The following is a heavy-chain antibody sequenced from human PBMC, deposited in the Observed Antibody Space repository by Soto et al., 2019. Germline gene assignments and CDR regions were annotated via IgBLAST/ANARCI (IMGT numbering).Heavy chain of an antibody. CDR1: GGSFSGYY. D-gene: IGHD6-13*01. Sequence: PSETLSLTCAVYGGSFSGYYWSWIRQPPGKGLEWIGEINHSGSTNYNPSLKSQVTISVDTSKNQFSLKLSSVTAAATAVYYCARAHYSRSSYWGQGTLVTVSS. CDR2: INHSGST. CDR3: ARAHYSRSSY. J-gene: IGHJ4*02. V-gene: IGHV4-34*01.